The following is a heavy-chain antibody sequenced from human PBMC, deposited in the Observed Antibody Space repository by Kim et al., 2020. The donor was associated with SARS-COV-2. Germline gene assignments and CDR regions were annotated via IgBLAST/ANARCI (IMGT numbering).Heavy chain of an antibody. Sequence: SETLSLTCTVSGGSISSYYWSWIRQPPGKGLEWIGYIYYSGSTNYNPSLKSRVTISVDTSKNQFSLKLSSVTAADTAVYYCARNGRYGDLTDFDYWGQGTLVTVSS. CDR1: GGSISSYY. CDR3: ARNGRYGDLTDFDY. V-gene: IGHV4-59*13. CDR2: IYYSGST. D-gene: IGHD4-17*01. J-gene: IGHJ4*02.